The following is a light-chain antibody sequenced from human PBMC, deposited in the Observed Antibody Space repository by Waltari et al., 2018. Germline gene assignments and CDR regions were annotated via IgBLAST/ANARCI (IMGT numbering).Light chain of an antibody. V-gene: IGKV1-27*01. Sequence: GDRVTITCRASQGISNYLAWYQQKPGKVPKLLIYTASTLQSGVPSRFSGSGSGTDFTLTISSLQPEDVATYYCQKYNSAPRTFGGGTKVEIK. CDR1: QGISNY. CDR3: QKYNSAPRT. J-gene: IGKJ4*01. CDR2: TAS.